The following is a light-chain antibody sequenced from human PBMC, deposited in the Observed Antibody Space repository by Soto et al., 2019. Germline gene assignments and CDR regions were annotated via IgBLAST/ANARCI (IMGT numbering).Light chain of an antibody. V-gene: IGKV3-20*01. Sequence: EIVLTQSPGTLSLSPGERATLSCRASQSVSSSYLAWYQQKPGQAPRLLIYGASSRATGIPDRFSGSGSGTDFTFTISRLEPEDFAVYYCQQYGSSPFTVGPGTKVDSK. CDR1: QSVSSSY. CDR2: GAS. CDR3: QQYGSSPFT. J-gene: IGKJ3*01.